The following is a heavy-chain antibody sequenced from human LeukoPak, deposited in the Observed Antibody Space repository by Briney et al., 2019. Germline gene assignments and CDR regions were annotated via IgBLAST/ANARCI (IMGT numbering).Heavy chain of an antibody. J-gene: IGHJ4*02. D-gene: IGHD1-26*01. Sequence: GGSLRLSCAASGFTFGTYSMNWVRQAPGKGLEWVSSISSSSGYIYYADSVKGRFTISRDNAKNSLYLQMNSLRADDTAVYYCAMEGYSGNYPAYWGQGTLVTVSS. CDR1: GFTFGTYS. CDR3: AMEGYSGNYPAY. V-gene: IGHV3-21*01. CDR2: ISSSSGYI.